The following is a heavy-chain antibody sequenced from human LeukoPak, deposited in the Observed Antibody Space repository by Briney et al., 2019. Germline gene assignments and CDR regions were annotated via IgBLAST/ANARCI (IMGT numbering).Heavy chain of an antibody. CDR2: VFYSGST. CDR1: GGSISTRGYY. CDR3: ARQHTANSNAFDV. V-gene: IGHV4-39*01. J-gene: IGHJ3*01. D-gene: IGHD4/OR15-4a*01. Sequence: SETLSLTCTVSGGSISTRGYYWGWIRQPPESGLEWIASVFYSGSTYYHPSLKSRVTISVDTSKNQFSLKLSSVTAADTAVYYCARQHTANSNAFDVWGLGTMVTVSS.